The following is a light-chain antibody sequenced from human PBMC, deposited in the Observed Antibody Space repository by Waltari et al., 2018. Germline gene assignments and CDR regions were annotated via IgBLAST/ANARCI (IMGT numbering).Light chain of an antibody. CDR2: DTD. Sequence: QAVVTQEPSLTVSPGGTVTLTCCPSTGAVTLGHCPYWFQQKPGRAPRTLIYDTDNKHSWTPARFSGSLLGGKAALTLSGAQPEDEADYYCLVSYPDVRVFGGGTKLTVL. CDR1: TGAVTLGHC. V-gene: IGLV7-46*01. CDR3: LVSYPDVRV. J-gene: IGLJ3*02.